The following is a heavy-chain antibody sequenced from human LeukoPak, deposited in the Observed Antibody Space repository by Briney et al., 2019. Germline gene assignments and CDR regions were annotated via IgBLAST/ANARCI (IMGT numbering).Heavy chain of an antibody. Sequence: SVKVSCKASGGTFSSYAISWVRQAPGQGLEWMGRIIPILGIANYAQKFQGRVTITADKSTSTAYMELSSLRSEDTAVYYCARESNLEYSSSDEDYWGQGTLVTVSS. D-gene: IGHD6-6*01. V-gene: IGHV1-69*04. CDR1: GGTFSSYA. CDR2: IIPILGIA. J-gene: IGHJ4*02. CDR3: ARESNLEYSSSDEDY.